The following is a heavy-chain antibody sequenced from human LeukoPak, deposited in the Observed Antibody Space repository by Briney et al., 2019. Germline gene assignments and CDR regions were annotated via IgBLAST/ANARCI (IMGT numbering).Heavy chain of an antibody. CDR2: ITAYNGKT. CDR1: GFTFSRSG. J-gene: IGHJ4*02. V-gene: IGHV1-18*01. D-gene: IGHD5-12*01. Sequence: ASVKVSCKASGFTFSRSGISWVRQAPGQGLEWMGWITAYNGKTNYAEKFRGRVIMTTDTSTSIALMELRSLRSDDTAVYYCASRSGYDPYYFDYWGQGTQVTVSS. CDR3: ASRSGYDPYYFDY.